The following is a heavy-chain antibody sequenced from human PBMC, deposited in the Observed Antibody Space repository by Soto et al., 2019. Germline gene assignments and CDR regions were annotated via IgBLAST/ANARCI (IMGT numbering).Heavy chain of an antibody. CDR3: ARGESVVPATIAVYYYYGMDV. V-gene: IGHV1-69*01. CDR1: GGTFSSYA. Sequence: QVQLVQSGAEVKKPGSSVKVSCKASGGTFSSYAISWVRQAPGQGLEWMGGIIPIFGTANYAQKFQGRVTINADESTSTAYMELSSLRSEDTAVYYCARGESVVPATIAVYYYYGMDVWGQGTTVTVSS. CDR2: IIPIFGTA. D-gene: IGHD2-2*01. J-gene: IGHJ6*02.